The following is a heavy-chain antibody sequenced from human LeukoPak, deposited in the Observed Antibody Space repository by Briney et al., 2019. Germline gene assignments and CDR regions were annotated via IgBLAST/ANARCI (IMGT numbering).Heavy chain of an antibody. V-gene: IGHV1-18*01. Sequence: GASVKVSCKASGYTFTSYGISWVRQAPGQGLEWMGWISAYNGNTNYARKLQGRVTMTTDTSTSTAYMELRSLRSDDTAVYYCASTRPPIYDAFDIWGQGTMVTVSS. CDR3: ASTRPPIYDAFDI. CDR1: GYTFTSYG. J-gene: IGHJ3*02. CDR2: ISAYNGNT. D-gene: IGHD2-2*02.